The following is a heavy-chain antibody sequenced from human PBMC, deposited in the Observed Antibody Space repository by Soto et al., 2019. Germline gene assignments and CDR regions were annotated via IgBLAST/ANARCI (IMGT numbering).Heavy chain of an antibody. J-gene: IGHJ3*02. Sequence: SETLSLTCTVSGGSISSSSYYWGWIRQPPGKGLEWIGSIYYSGSTYYNPSLKSRVTISVDTSKNQFSLKLSSVTAADTAVYYCARQRRVPAAIGAFDIWGQGTMVTVSS. V-gene: IGHV4-39*01. CDR2: IYYSGST. CDR1: GGSISSSSYY. D-gene: IGHD2-2*01. CDR3: ARQRRVPAAIGAFDI.